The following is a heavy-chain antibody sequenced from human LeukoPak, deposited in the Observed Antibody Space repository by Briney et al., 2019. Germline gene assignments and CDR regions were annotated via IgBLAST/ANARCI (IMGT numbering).Heavy chain of an antibody. CDR2: INRDGTNT. CDR1: GLTPEDYG. J-gene: IGHJ4*02. CDR3: VEDLSSNWYSFAY. V-gene: IGHV3-20*04. D-gene: IGHD6-13*01. Sequence: GGSLRLSCAPSGLTPEDYGMSWVGQAPGKGLEWVSGINRDGTNTYYAESVKGRFTISRDSAEKSLYLQMNSLRDDDTAFYYCVEDLSSNWYSFAYWGQGTLVTVSS.